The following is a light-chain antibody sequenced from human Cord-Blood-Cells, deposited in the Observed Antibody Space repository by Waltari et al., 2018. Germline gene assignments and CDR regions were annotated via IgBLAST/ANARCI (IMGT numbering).Light chain of an antibody. J-gene: IGKJ2*01. CDR3: QQYKSYPYT. CDR2: KAS. V-gene: IGKV1-5*03. CDR1: QSISSW. Sequence: DIQMTQSPSTLSASVGDRVTITCRASQSISSWLAWYQQKPGKAPKLLIYKASSLESGVPSRFSGSGSGTEFTLTISSLQPDDFATYYCQQYKSYPYTFGQGTKL.